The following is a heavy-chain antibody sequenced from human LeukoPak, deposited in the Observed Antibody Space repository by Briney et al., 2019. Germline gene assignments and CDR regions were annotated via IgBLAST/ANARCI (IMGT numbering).Heavy chain of an antibody. CDR2: IISDGRST. D-gene: IGHD3-22*01. V-gene: IGHV3-74*01. Sequence: GGSLRLSCAASGFTFSSYWMHWVRQAPGKGLVWVSRIISDGRSTSYADSVKGRFTISRDNAKNTLYLQMNSLRAEDTAVYYCSRGYDYDLFDYWGQGTLVTVSS. J-gene: IGHJ4*02. CDR3: SRGYDYDLFDY. CDR1: GFTFSSYW.